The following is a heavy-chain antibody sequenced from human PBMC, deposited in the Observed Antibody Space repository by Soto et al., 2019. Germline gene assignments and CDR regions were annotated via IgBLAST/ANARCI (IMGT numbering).Heavy chain of an antibody. Sequence: GGSLRLSCAASGFTFSSYGMHWVRQAPGKGLEWVAVISYDGSNKYYADSVKGRFTISRDNSKNTLYLQMNSLRAEDTAVYYCAKGEPAANYYYYMDVWGKGTTVTVSS. V-gene: IGHV3-30*18. CDR2: ISYDGSNK. CDR3: AKGEPAANYYYYMDV. J-gene: IGHJ6*03. CDR1: GFTFSSYG. D-gene: IGHD2-2*01.